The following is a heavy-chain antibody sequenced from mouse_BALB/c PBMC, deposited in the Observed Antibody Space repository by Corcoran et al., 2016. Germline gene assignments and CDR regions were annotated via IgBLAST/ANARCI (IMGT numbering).Heavy chain of an antibody. Sequence: QVTLKESGPGILQPSQTLSLTCSFSGFSLSTSGMGVSWIRQPSGKGLEWLAHIYWDDDKRYNPSLKSRLTISKDTSSNQVFLKITSVDTADTATYYCARRGDYAWFAYWGQGTLVTVSA. J-gene: IGHJ3*01. V-gene: IGHV8-12*01. CDR1: GFSLSTSGMG. D-gene: IGHD2-4*01. CDR3: ARRGDYAWFAY. CDR2: IYWDDDK.